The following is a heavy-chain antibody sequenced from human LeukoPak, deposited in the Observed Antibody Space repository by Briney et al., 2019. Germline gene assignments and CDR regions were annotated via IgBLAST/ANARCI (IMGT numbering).Heavy chain of an antibody. D-gene: IGHD1-26*01. CDR2: ISSNGGST. CDR1: GFTFSSYA. Sequence: PGGSLRLSCAASGFTFSSYAMHWVRQAPGKGLEYVSAISSNGGSTYYANSVKGRFTISRDNSKNTLYLQMNSLRAEDTAVYYCAKDRSRSGSYVGPFDYWGQGTLVTVSS. J-gene: IGHJ4*02. V-gene: IGHV3-64*01. CDR3: AKDRSRSGSYVGPFDY.